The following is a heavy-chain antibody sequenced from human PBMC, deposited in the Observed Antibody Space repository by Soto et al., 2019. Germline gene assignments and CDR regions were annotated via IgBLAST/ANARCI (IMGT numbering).Heavy chain of an antibody. D-gene: IGHD6-6*01. CDR1: GITCSSYA. J-gene: IGHJ4*02. Sequence: RWSLRLSCAASGITCSSYAMSWFRQAPGKGLEWVSAISGSGAGTYYADSVKGRFTISRDNSKNTLYLQMNSLRAEDTAVYYCAKDLSRAARPSFDYWGQGTLVTVSS. CDR3: AKDLSRAARPSFDY. V-gene: IGHV3-23*01. CDR2: ISGSGAGT.